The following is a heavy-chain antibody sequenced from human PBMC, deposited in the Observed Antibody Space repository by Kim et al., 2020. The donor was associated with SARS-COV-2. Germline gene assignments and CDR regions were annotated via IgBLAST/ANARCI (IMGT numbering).Heavy chain of an antibody. J-gene: IGHJ5*02. Sequence: PSPKSRGTISVDKSKNQFSLKLSSVTAANTAVYYCAMRDYGDYGYNWFDPWGQGTLVTVSS. CDR3: AMRDYGDYGYNWFDP. V-gene: IGHV4-4*02. D-gene: IGHD4-17*01.